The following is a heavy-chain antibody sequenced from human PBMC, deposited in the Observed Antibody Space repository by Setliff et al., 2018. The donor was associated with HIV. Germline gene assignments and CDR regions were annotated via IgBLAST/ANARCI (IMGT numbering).Heavy chain of an antibody. CDR2: LSDSGDRT. CDR1: GFTFSSNA. CDR3: AALKGYSYGRGCFDP. D-gene: IGHD5-18*01. V-gene: IGHV3-23*01. Sequence: PGGSLRLSCEASGFTFSSNAMSWVRQAPGKGLEWVSSLSDSGDRTYYVDSVKGRFTISRDNSKNTLYLQMNSLRAEDTAVYYCAALKGYSYGRGCFDPWGQGTLVTVSS. J-gene: IGHJ5*02.